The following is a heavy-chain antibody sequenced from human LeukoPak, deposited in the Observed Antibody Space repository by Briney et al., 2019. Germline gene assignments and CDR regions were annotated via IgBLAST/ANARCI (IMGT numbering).Heavy chain of an antibody. Sequence: ASVKVSCKASGYTFTSYGISWVRQAPGQGLEWMGWISAYNGNTNYAQKLQGRVTMTTDTSTSTAYMELRSLRSDDTAVYYCARVGYDYGSGSYYADYYGMDAWGQGTTVTVSS. CDR2: ISAYNGNT. V-gene: IGHV1-18*01. CDR3: ARVGYDYGSGSYYADYYGMDA. J-gene: IGHJ6*02. D-gene: IGHD3-10*01. CDR1: GYTFTSYG.